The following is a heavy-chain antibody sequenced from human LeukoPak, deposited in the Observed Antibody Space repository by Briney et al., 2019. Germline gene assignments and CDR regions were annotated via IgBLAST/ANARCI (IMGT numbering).Heavy chain of an antibody. V-gene: IGHV3-48*01. CDR1: GFTFSSYS. D-gene: IGHD5-12*01. CDR2: ISSSSGTI. CDR3: ATTGYSGYDPPPTFDY. J-gene: IGHJ4*02. Sequence: GGSLRLSCAASGFTFSSYSMNWVRQAPGKGLEWVSYISSSSGTIYYADSVKGRFTISRDNPKNTLYLQMNSLRAEDTAVYYCATTGYSGYDPPPTFDYWGQGTLVTVSS.